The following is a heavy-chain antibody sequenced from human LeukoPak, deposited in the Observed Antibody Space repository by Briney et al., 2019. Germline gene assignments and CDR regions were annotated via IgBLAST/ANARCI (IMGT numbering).Heavy chain of an antibody. CDR2: ISYDGSNK. V-gene: IGHV3-30*18. J-gene: IGHJ3*02. Sequence: RGSLRLSCAASGFTFSSYGMHWVRQAPGKGLEWVAVISYDGSNKYYADSVKGRFTISRDNSKNTLYLQMNSLRAEDTAVYYCAKDRGYDFWSGYGLGAFDIWGQGTMVTVSS. D-gene: IGHD3-3*01. CDR3: AKDRGYDFWSGYGLGAFDI. CDR1: GFTFSSYG.